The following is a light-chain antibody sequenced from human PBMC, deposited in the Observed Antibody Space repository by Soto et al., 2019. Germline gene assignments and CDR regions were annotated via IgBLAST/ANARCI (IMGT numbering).Light chain of an antibody. J-gene: IGKJ1*01. CDR1: QSISSW. CDR3: QQYGKYSWT. CDR2: KAS. Sequence: DIQMTQSPSTLSASVGDRVTITCRASQSISSWLAWYQQKPGKAPKLLIYKASSLESGVPSRFSGSGSGTEFTLTISSLQPDDFATYYCQQYGKYSWTFGQGTKVDI. V-gene: IGKV1-5*03.